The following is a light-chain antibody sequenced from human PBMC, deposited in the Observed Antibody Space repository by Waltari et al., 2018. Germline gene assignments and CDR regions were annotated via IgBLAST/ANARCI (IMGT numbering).Light chain of an antibody. Sequence: DTVLTQSPDSLAVSLGERATINCKSSQSVLYSPNNKNYLAWYQHKEAQPPKLLIYWASTRESGVPDRFSGSGSGTDFTLTISSLQAEDVAVYYCLQYSTTPRTFGPGTKVEIK. CDR3: LQYSTTPRT. CDR1: QSVLYSPNNKNY. CDR2: WAS. J-gene: IGKJ3*01. V-gene: IGKV4-1*01.